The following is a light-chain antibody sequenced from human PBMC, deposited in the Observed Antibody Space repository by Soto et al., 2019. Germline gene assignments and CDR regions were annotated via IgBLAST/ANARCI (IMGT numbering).Light chain of an antibody. CDR3: QQRSNWPPCIT. CDR2: DAS. J-gene: IGKJ5*01. V-gene: IGKV3-11*01. Sequence: EIVLTQSPATLSLSPGERATLSCRASQSVSSYLAWYQQKPGQAPRLLIYDASNRATGIPARFSGSGSGTDYTLTSSSLEPEDFAVYYCQQRSNWPPCITFGQGTRLEIK. CDR1: QSVSSY.